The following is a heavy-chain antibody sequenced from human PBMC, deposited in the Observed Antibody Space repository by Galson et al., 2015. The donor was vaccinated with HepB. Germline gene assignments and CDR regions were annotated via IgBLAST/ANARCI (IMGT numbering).Heavy chain of an antibody. V-gene: IGHV1-58*01. J-gene: IGHJ4*02. Sequence: SVKVSCKASGFTFTSSAVQWVRQARGQRLEWIGWIVVGSGNTNYAQKFQVRVTITRDKSTSTAYMELSSLRSEDTAVYYCAALALIYYDSRGDYFCYWGQGTLVSVPS. D-gene: IGHD3-22*01. CDR3: AALALIYYDSRGDYFCY. CDR1: GFTFTSSA. CDR2: IVVGSGNT.